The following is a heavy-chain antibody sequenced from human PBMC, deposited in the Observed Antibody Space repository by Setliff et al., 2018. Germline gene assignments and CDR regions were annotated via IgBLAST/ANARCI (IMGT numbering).Heavy chain of an antibody. J-gene: IGHJ6*03. Sequence: ASVKVSCKASGGTFSSYGISWVRQAPGQGLEWMGGTIPIFGTTDYAQKFQGRVTIITDESTSTAFMQLSSLRSEDTAMYYCVREGVDSRSSTDYRYYMDVWGKGTTVTV. CDR3: VREGVDSRSSTDYRYYMDV. CDR2: TIPIFGTT. D-gene: IGHD3-22*01. V-gene: IGHV1-69*05. CDR1: GGTFSSYG.